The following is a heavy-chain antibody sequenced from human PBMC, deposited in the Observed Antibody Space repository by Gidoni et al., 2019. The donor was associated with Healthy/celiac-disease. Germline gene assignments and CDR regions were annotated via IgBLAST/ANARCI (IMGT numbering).Heavy chain of an antibody. CDR2: ILYSGST. CDR1: GGSISSVGYY. V-gene: IGHV4-31*03. CDR3: ARGGRWLDRPRGFDY. D-gene: IGHD3-16*01. Sequence: QVQLQESGPGLVKPSQTLSLTCTVSGGSISSVGYYWSWIRQHPGKGLEWIGYILYSGSTYYNPSLKSRVTISVDTSKNQFSLKLSSVTAADTAVYYCARGGRWLDRPRGFDYWGQGTLVTVSS. J-gene: IGHJ4*02.